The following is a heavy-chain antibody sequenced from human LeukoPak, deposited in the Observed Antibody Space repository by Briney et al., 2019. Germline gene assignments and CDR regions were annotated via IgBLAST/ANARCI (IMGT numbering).Heavy chain of an antibody. J-gene: IGHJ3*02. CDR3: ARDGNSVVAATLYAFDI. CDR2: ISSSSSYI. D-gene: IGHD2-15*01. Sequence: GGSLRLSCAASGFTFSSYSMNWVRQAPGKGLEWVSSISSSSSYIYYAASVKGRFTISRDNAKNSLYLQMNSLRAEDTAVYYCARDGNSVVAATLYAFDIWGQGTMVTVSS. CDR1: GFTFSSYS. V-gene: IGHV3-21*01.